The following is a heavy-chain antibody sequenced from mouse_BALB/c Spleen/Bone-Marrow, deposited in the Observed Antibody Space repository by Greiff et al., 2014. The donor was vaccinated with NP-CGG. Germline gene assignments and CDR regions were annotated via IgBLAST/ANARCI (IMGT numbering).Heavy chain of an antibody. J-gene: IGHJ3*01. CDR1: GFTFSSYA. V-gene: IGHV5-9-4*01. CDR2: ISSGGSYT. Sequence: EVMLVESGGGLVKPGGSLKLSCAASGFTFSSYAMSWVRQSPDKRLEWVAEISSGGSYTYCPDTVTGRFTISRDNAKNTLYLEMSSLRSEDTAMYYCASGDVYFAYWGQGTLVTVSA. CDR3: ASGDVYFAY.